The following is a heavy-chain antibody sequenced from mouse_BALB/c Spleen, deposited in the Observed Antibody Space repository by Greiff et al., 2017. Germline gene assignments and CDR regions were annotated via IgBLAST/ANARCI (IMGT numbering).Heavy chain of an antibody. V-gene: IGHV5-4*02. CDR2: ISDGGSYT. CDR3: ARGYDRLYYAMDY. Sequence: EVQLVESGGGLVKPGGSLKLSCAASGFTFSDYYMYWVRQTPEKRLEWVATISDGGSYTYYPDSVKGRFTISRDNAKNNLYLQMSSMKSEDTAMYYCARGYDRLYYAMDYWGQGTSVTVSA. CDR1: GFTFSDYY. D-gene: IGHD2-12*01. J-gene: IGHJ4*01.